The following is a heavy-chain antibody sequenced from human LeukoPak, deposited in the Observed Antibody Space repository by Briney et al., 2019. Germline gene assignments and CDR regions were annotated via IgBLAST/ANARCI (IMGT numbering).Heavy chain of an antibody. D-gene: IGHD4-23*01. CDR1: GFTFSSYA. J-gene: IGHJ6*02. CDR2: ISGSGGST. CDR3: ARDHYGGNSFDSSAAYYYYGMDV. Sequence: PGGSLRLSCAASGFTFSSYAMSWVRQAPGKGLEWVSAISGSGGSTYYADSVKGRFTISRDNSKNTLYLQMNSLRAEDTAVYYCARDHYGGNSFDSSAAYYYYGMDVWGRGTTVTVSS. V-gene: IGHV3-23*01.